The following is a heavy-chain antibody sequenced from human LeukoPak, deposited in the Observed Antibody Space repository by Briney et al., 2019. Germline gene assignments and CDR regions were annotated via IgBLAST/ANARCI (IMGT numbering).Heavy chain of an antibody. Sequence: SETLSLTCTVSGGSISSYYWSWIRQPPGKGLEWIGYIYYSGSTNYNPSLKSRVTISVDTSKNQYSLKLSSVTAADTAVYYCARVLAYCGGDCYPLDYWGQGTLVTVSS. V-gene: IGHV4-59*01. CDR1: GGSISSYY. D-gene: IGHD2-21*02. CDR3: ARVLAYCGGDCYPLDY. CDR2: IYYSGST. J-gene: IGHJ4*02.